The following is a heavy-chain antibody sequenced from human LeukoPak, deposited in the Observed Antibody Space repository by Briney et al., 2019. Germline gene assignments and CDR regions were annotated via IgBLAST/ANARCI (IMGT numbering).Heavy chain of an antibody. Sequence: ASVKVSCKASGYTYTGYYMHWVRQAPGQGLEWMGWINPNSGGTNYAQKFQGRVTMTRDTSISTAYMELSRLRSDDTAVYYCASSIAAATNAFDIWGQGTMVTVSS. J-gene: IGHJ3*02. V-gene: IGHV1-2*02. D-gene: IGHD6-13*01. CDR3: ASSIAAATNAFDI. CDR2: INPNSGGT. CDR1: GYTYTGYY.